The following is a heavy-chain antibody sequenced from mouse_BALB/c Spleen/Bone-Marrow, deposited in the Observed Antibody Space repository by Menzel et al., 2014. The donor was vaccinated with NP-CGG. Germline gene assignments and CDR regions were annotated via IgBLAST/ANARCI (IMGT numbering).Heavy chain of an antibody. CDR1: GFTFSDYY. J-gene: IGHJ1*01. Sequence: QLVESGGGLMKPGGSLKLSCAASGFTFSDYYMYWVRQTPEKRLEWVATISNGGSYTYYPDSVKGRFTISRDNAKNNLYLQMSSLKSEDTAMYYCARDSLYYYGSSYGYFDVWGAGTTVTVSS. D-gene: IGHD1-1*01. V-gene: IGHV5-4*02. CDR2: ISNGGSYT. CDR3: ARDSLYYYGSSYGYFDV.